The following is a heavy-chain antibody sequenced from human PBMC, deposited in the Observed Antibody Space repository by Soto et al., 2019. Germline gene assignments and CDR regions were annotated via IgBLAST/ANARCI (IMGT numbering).Heavy chain of an antibody. V-gene: IGHV3-48*03. CDR3: ARAGPPYYDILTGYPGYNWFDP. Sequence: GGSLRLSCAASGFTFSSYEMNWVRQAPGKGLEWVSYISSSGSTIYYADSVKGRFTISRDNAKNSLYLQMNSLRAEDTAVYYCARAGPPYYDILTGYPGYNWFDPWGQGTLVTVSS. CDR2: ISSSGSTI. J-gene: IGHJ5*02. CDR1: GFTFSSYE. D-gene: IGHD3-9*01.